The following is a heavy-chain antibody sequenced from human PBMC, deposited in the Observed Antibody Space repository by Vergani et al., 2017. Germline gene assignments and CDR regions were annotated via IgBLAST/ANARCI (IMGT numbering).Heavy chain of an antibody. Sequence: VQLVESGGGLVQPGGSLRLSCAASGFTFSSYGMHWVRQAPGKGLEWVAVIWYDGSNKYYADSVKGRFTISRDNSKNTLYLQMNSLRAEDTAVYYCAKDRRQQLPSYFDYWGQGTLVTVSS. V-gene: IGHV3-30*02. D-gene: IGHD6-13*01. CDR1: GFTFSSYG. CDR2: IWYDGSNK. CDR3: AKDRRQQLPSYFDY. J-gene: IGHJ4*02.